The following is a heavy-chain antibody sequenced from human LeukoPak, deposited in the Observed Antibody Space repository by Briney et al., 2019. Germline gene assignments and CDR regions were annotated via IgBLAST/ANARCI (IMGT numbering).Heavy chain of an antibody. J-gene: IGHJ4*02. Sequence: GGSLRLSCAASGFTFSSSGMHWVRQAPGKGLEWVSSISSSSSYIYYADSVKGRFTISRDNAKNSLYLQMNSLRAEDTAVYYCANGGLYGDYVSYYFDYWGQGTLVIVSS. V-gene: IGHV3-21*04. CDR3: ANGGLYGDYVSYYFDY. D-gene: IGHD4-17*01. CDR2: ISSSSSYI. CDR1: GFTFSSSG.